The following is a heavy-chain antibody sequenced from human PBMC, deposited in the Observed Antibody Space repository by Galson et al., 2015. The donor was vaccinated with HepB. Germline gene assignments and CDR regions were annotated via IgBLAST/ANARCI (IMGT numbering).Heavy chain of an antibody. V-gene: IGHV3-21*01. CDR1: GFTFSGYT. CDR3: ARDWAPHFPQYDSPFTYYFDY. Sequence: SLRLSCAASGFTFSGYTMNWVRQAPGKGLEWVSSISSSSSHIYYADSLKGRFTISRDNAKDSLYLQMNSLRAEDTAVYYCARDWAPHFPQYDSPFTYYFDYWGQGALVTVSS. CDR2: ISSSSSHI. J-gene: IGHJ4*02. D-gene: IGHD3-3*01.